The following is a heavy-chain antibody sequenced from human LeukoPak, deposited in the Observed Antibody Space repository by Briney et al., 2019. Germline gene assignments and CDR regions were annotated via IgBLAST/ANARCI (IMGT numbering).Heavy chain of an antibody. Sequence: GGSLRLSCAASGFTFSSYEMNWVRQAPGKGLEWVSYISSSGSTIYYADSVKGRFTISRDNADNSLYLQMNSLRAEDTAVYYCARGGIVVAGKSYFDYWGQGTLVTVSS. D-gene: IGHD6-19*01. CDR1: GFTFSSYE. V-gene: IGHV3-48*03. CDR3: ARGGIVVAGKSYFDY. J-gene: IGHJ4*02. CDR2: ISSSGSTI.